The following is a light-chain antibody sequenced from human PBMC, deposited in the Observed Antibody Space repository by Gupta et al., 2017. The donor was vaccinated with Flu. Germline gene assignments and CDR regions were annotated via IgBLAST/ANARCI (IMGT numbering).Light chain of an antibody. Sequence: PSTLSASVGDRVTITCRASQPISKWLAWYQKKPGKAPKLLIFKASTLEDGVPSRFIGSASGTEFTLTISILHPDDFGSYYCQQYATNHLTFGGGTQVAIK. J-gene: IGKJ4*01. CDR3: QQYATNHLT. CDR2: KAS. V-gene: IGKV1-5*03. CDR1: QPISKW.